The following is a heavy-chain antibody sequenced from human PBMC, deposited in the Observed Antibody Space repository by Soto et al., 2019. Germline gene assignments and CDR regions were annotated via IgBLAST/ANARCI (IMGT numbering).Heavy chain of an antibody. CDR1: GFTFSTYT. CDR2: ITSRSSYI. V-gene: IGHV3-21*01. J-gene: IGHJ4*02. D-gene: IGHD1-1*01. Sequence: PGGSLRLSCAGTGFTFSTYTLTWVRQAPGKGLEWVSFITSRSSYISYGDSVKGRFSISRDNAKNSVFLQMNSLRAEDTAVYYCGRTHTTRRGVVDCWGQGTLVTVSS. CDR3: GRTHTTRRGVVDC.